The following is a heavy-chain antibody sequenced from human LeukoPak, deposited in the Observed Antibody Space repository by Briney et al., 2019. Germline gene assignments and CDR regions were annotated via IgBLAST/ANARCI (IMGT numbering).Heavy chain of an antibody. D-gene: IGHD2-8*02. CDR1: GFTFSNYA. V-gene: IGHV3-23*01. CDR3: ATYRQVLLPFES. CDR2: IFPSGGEI. Sequence: GGSLRLSCAASGFTFSNYAMSWVRQPPGKGLEWVSSIFPSGGEIHYADSVRGRFTISRDNSKGTLSLQMNSLRADDTAIYYCATYRQVLLPFESWGQGTLVTVSS. J-gene: IGHJ4*02.